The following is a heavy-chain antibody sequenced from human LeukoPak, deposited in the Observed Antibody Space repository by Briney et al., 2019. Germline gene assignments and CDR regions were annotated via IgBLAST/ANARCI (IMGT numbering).Heavy chain of an antibody. CDR3: ARGGYRNLDY. D-gene: IGHD5-18*01. Sequence: GGSLRLSCAASGFTFSDYSMTWVRQAPGKGLEWVATIKDGGSEKYYVDSVKGRFTISRDNAGNSVHLQMNSLRAEDTAVYYCARGGYRNLDYWGQGALVTVSS. CDR2: IKDGGSEK. V-gene: IGHV3-7*05. J-gene: IGHJ4*02. CDR1: GFTFSDYS.